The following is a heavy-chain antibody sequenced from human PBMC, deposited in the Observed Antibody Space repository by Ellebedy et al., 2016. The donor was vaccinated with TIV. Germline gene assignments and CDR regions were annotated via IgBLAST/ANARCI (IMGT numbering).Heavy chain of an antibody. J-gene: IGHJ6*03. CDR1: GGSISSGSYY. V-gene: IGHV4-61*02. CDR3: ARAVLSSGDYDYYSYYYMDV. Sequence: SETLSLTXTVSGGSISSGSYYWSWIRQPAGKGLEWIGRIYRSGSTNYNPSLKSRVTTSVDTSKNQFSLKLSSLTAADTAVYFCARAVLSSGDYDYYSYYYMDVWGKGTTVTVSS. D-gene: IGHD3-22*01. CDR2: IYRSGST.